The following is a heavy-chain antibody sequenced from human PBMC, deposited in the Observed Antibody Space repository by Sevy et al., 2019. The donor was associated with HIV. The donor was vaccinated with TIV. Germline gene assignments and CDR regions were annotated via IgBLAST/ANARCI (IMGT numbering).Heavy chain of an antibody. Sequence: GGSLRLSCAASGFTFSSYAMSWVRQAPGKGLEWVSAISGSGGSTYYADSVKGRFTISRDKSKNTLYLQMNSLRAEDTAVYYCAKVKEQWLVPRYFDYWGQGTLVTVSS. D-gene: IGHD6-19*01. J-gene: IGHJ4*02. V-gene: IGHV3-23*01. CDR3: AKVKEQWLVPRYFDY. CDR1: GFTFSSYA. CDR2: ISGSGGST.